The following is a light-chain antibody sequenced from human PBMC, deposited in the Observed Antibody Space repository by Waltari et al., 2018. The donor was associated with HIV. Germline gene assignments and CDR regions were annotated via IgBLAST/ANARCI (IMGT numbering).Light chain of an antibody. CDR1: RSLLHSIGYNY. Sequence: DIVLTQSPLSLPVTPGEPASISCRSSRSLLHSIGYNYLDWYQQKPGQSPQLLIYLGSNRASGVPDRFSGSGSGTDFTLKISRVEAEDVGIYYCMQSLQTPLTFGGGTKVEIK. V-gene: IGKV2-28*01. CDR3: MQSLQTPLT. J-gene: IGKJ4*01. CDR2: LGS.